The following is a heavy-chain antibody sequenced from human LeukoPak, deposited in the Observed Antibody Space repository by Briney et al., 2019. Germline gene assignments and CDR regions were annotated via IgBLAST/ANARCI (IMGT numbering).Heavy chain of an antibody. Sequence: PSETLSLTCTVSGGSISSGSYYWGWIRQPPGKGLEWIGSIYYSGSTHYNPSLKSRVTISVDTSKNQFSLKLSSVTAADTAVYYCARGKRRWLSDAFDIWGQGTMVTVSS. V-gene: IGHV4-39*01. CDR3: ARGKRRWLSDAFDI. D-gene: IGHD5-24*01. CDR1: GGSISSGSYY. J-gene: IGHJ3*02. CDR2: IYYSGST.